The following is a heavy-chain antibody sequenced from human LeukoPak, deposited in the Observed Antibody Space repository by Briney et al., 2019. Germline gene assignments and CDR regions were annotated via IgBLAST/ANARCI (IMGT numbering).Heavy chain of an antibody. CDR1: GFTFSSYA. J-gene: IGHJ4*02. CDR3: ASTFYGDSPPY. D-gene: IGHD4-17*01. Sequence: GGSLRLSCAASGFTFSSYAMHWVRQAPGKGLEYVSAISSNGGSTYYANSVKGRFTISRDNSKNTLYLQMNSLRAEDTAVYYCASTFYGDSPPYWGQGTLVTVSS. CDR2: ISSNGGST. V-gene: IGHV3-64*01.